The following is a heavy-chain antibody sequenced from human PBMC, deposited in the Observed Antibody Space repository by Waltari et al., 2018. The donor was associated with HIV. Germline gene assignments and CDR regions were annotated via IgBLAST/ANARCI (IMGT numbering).Heavy chain of an antibody. D-gene: IGHD3-10*01. CDR3: ARGPGADY. V-gene: IGHV4-59*01. Sequence: QVQLQQSGPGLLKPSETLSLTCTVSGGPISSYYCSWIRQPPGKGLEWIGYIYYSGSTNYNPSLKSRVTISVDTSKNQFSLKLSSVTAADTAVYYCARGPGADYWGQGTLVTVSS. J-gene: IGHJ4*02. CDR1: GGPISSYY. CDR2: IYYSGST.